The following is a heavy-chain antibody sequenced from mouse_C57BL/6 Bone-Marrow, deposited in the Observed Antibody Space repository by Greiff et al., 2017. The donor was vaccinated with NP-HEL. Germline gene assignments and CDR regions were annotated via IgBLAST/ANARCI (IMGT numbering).Heavy chain of an antibody. V-gene: IGHV1-26*01. Sequence: VQLQQSGPELVKPGASVKISCKASGYTFTDYYMNWVKQSHGKSLEWIGDINPNNGGTSYNQKFKGKATLTVDKSSSTAYMELRSLTSEDSAVYYCARSGGLAMDYWGQGTSVTVSS. CDR2: INPNNGGT. CDR3: ARSGGLAMDY. J-gene: IGHJ4*01. D-gene: IGHD2-4*01. CDR1: GYTFTDYY.